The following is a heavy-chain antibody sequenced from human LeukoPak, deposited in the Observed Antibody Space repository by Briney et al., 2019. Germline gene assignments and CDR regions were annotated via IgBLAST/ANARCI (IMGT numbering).Heavy chain of an antibody. J-gene: IGHJ6*01. CDR2: RRNKVMRYTT. Sequence: GGSLRLACAASVFTFSDHYIDWVRPPPGRGVEWVGRRRNKVMRYTTQYAASVKDRFTISRDDSKNSLYLDMNSLKIEDTAVYYCARIRGGAHFGMDAWGQGATVTVSS. CDR1: VFTFSDHY. D-gene: IGHD3-10*01. CDR3: ARIRGGAHFGMDA. V-gene: IGHV3-72*01.